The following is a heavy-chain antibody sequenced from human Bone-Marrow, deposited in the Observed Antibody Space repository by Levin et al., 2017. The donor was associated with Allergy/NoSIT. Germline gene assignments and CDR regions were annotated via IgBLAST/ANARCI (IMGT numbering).Heavy chain of an antibody. V-gene: IGHV4-4*02. CDR2: VYHSGSA. Sequence: KTSETLSLTCAVSGDSISSTKWWTWVRQPPGKGLEWIGEVYHSGSANYNPSLKSRVTISVDKSNNQFSLNLRSVTAADTAVYFCASLLRYRTTTNLLRDCWGRGTLVTVSS. J-gene: IGHJ4*02. D-gene: IGHD5-12*01. CDR1: GDSISSTKW. CDR3: ASLLRYRTTTNLLRDC.